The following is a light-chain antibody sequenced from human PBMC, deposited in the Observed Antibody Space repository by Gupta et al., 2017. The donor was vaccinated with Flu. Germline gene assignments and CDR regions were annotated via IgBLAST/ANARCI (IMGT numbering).Light chain of an antibody. CDR1: QSIESW. Sequence: DIQMTQSPSTLSASVGDRVTITCRASQSIESWLAWYQQKPGKAPKLLIYKASNLESAVPSRFSGSGSGTEFTLTISSLQPDDFATYYCQQYDSYLWTFGQWTKVEIK. V-gene: IGKV1-5*03. CDR3: QQYDSYLWT. CDR2: KAS. J-gene: IGKJ1*01.